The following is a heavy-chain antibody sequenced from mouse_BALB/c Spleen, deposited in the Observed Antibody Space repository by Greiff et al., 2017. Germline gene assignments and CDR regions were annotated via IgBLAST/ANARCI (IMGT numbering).Heavy chain of an antibody. V-gene: IGHV1-69*02. CDR3: ARTTVVPRRYFDV. CDR2: IDPSDSYT. Sequence: QVQLKQPGAELVKPAASVKLSCKASGYSFTSYWMHWVKQRPGQGLEWIGEIDPSDSYTNYNQKFKGKATLTVDKSSSTAYMQLSSLTSEDSAVYYCARTTVVPRRYFDVWGAGTTVTVSA. CDR1: GYSFTSYW. J-gene: IGHJ1*01. D-gene: IGHD1-1*01.